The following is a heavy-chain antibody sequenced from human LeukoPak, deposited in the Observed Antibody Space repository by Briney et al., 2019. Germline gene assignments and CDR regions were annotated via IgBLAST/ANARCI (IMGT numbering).Heavy chain of an antibody. CDR2: ITYSSGYT. CDR1: GFTFSSYD. V-gene: IGHV3-23*01. CDR3: AKDPSDLGGSGSNNYFDC. J-gene: IGHJ4*02. D-gene: IGHD3-10*01. Sequence: GGSLRLSCAASGFTFSSYDMSWVRQAPGKGLEWVSGITYSSGYTYYADSVKGRFIISRDNSRNTLYLQMNSLRAEDTAVYYCAKDPSDLGGSGSNNYFDCWGQGTLVTVSS.